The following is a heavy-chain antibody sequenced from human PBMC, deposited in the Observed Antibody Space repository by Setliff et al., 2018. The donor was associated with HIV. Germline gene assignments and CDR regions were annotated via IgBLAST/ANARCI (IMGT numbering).Heavy chain of an antibody. D-gene: IGHD2-21*01. CDR3: ARVRYCGSPSCRKEFDF. Sequence: PGGSLRLSCAASGFTFSSYAMHWVRQAPGKGLEWVAVASYGGTNTYYADSVKGRFIISRDDSESTLFLQMNSLRVDDTAVYYCARVRYCGSPSCRKEFDFWGQGTLVTVSS. J-gene: IGHJ4*02. CDR1: GFTFSSYA. V-gene: IGHV3-30*04. CDR2: ASYGGTNT.